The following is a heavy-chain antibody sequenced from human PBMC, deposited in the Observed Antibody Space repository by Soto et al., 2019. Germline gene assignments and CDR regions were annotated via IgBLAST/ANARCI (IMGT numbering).Heavy chain of an antibody. V-gene: IGHV6-1*01. Sequence: PSQTLPLTCAISGDSVSSNSAAWNCIRQSPSRGLEWLGRTYYRSKGYNDYAVSVKSRITINPDTSKNQFSLQLNSVTPEDTAVYYCARTGGEYSSRLDDWGQGTLVTVSS. CDR2: TYYRSKGYN. CDR3: ARTGGEYSSRLDD. J-gene: IGHJ4*02. D-gene: IGHD6-13*01. CDR1: GDSVSSNSAA.